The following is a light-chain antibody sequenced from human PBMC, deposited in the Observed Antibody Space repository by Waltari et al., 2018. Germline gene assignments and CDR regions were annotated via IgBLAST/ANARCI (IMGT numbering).Light chain of an antibody. Sequence: DIVMTQTPLSLPVTLGQPAPISCRSSQSLVHSDDGNTYLIWLHQMPVQPPRLLIYKISNRFSGVPDRFSGSGAGTDFTLKISRVEAEDVGVYYCLQATQFPRSFGQGTKLEIK. V-gene: IGKV2-24*01. CDR3: LQATQFPRS. CDR1: QSLVHSDDGNTY. CDR2: KIS. J-gene: IGKJ2*01.